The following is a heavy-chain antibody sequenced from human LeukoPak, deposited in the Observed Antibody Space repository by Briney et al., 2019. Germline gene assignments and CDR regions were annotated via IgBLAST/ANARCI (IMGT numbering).Heavy chain of an antibody. J-gene: IGHJ4*02. D-gene: IGHD3-22*01. CDR3: AKSRAPHGGYYDSSGYYSFGTAYYFDY. V-gene: IGHV3-23*01. CDR2: ISGSGGST. CDR1: GFTFSSYA. Sequence: GGSLRLSCAASGFTFSSYAMSWVRQAPGKGLESVSAISGSGGSTYYADSVKGRFTISRDNSKNTLYLQMNSLRAEDTAVYYCAKSRAPHGGYYDSSGYYSFGTAYYFDYWGQGTLGTVSS.